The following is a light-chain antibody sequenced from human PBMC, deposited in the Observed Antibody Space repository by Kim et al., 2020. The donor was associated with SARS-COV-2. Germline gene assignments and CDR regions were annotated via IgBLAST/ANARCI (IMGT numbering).Light chain of an antibody. J-gene: IGKJ2*01. CDR1: QSVCSNC. CDR3: QQYGIAPPYT. V-gene: IGKV3-20*01. CDR2: SAS. Sequence: VLTQSPGTLSLSPGERATLSCRASQSVCSNCLAWYQQKPGQAPRLLIYSASTRATATPDRFSGSGSGTDFTLSISRLEPEDSAVYYCQQYGIAPPYTFGQGTKLEI.